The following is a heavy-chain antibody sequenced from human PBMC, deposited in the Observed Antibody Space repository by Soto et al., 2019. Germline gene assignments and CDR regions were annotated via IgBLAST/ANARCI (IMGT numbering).Heavy chain of an antibody. CDR3: ARDLQFVDLHYYFDS. V-gene: IGHV3-11*01. Sequence: GGSLRLSCETSGFTFGDYYMSWIRQAPGRGLEWVSLISSTGTNIYYADSVKGRFTISRDNVRSTLFLMMNNLRSEDTAVYYCARDLQFVDLHYYFDSWGQGTLVTVSS. CDR2: ISSTGTNI. J-gene: IGHJ4*02. D-gene: IGHD3-10*01. CDR1: GFTFGDYY.